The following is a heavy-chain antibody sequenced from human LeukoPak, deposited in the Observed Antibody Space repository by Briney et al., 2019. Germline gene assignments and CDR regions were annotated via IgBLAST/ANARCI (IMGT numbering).Heavy chain of an antibody. CDR2: INPNSGGT. Sequence: GASVKVSCKASGYTFTGYYMHWVRQAPGQGLEWMGRINPNSGGTNYAQKFQGRVTMTRDTSTSTAYMELSRLRSDDTAVYYCAREQQLVQAYYYYYYMYVWGKGTTVTVSS. V-gene: IGHV1-2*06. D-gene: IGHD6-13*01. CDR1: GYTFTGYY. CDR3: AREQQLVQAYYYYYYMYV. J-gene: IGHJ6*03.